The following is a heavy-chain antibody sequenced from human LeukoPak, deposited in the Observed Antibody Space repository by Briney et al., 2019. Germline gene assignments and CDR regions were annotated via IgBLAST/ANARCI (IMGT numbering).Heavy chain of an antibody. J-gene: IGHJ4*02. CDR1: GGSISSYY. CDR3: AGHHPRNTVDF. Sequence: PSETLSLTCTVSGGSISSYYWSWIRQPPGKGLEWIAYISDIGSINYNPSLKSRATISLDTSKNQFSLKLSSVTAADTAVYYCAGHHPRNTVDFWGQGTLVTVSS. CDR2: ISDIGSI. V-gene: IGHV4-59*08. D-gene: IGHD2-8*02.